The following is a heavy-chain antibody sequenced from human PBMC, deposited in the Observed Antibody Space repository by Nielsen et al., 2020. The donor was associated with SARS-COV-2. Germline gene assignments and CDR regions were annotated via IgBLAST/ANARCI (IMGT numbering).Heavy chain of an antibody. CDR2: IKQDGSEK. CDR3: ASLNHYYYYGMDV. J-gene: IGHJ6*02. Sequence: GGSLRLSCAASGFTFSSYWMSWVRQAPGKGLEWVANIKQDGSEKYYVDSVKGRFTISRDNAKNSLYLQMNSLRAEDTAVYYCASLNHYYYYGMDVWGQGTTVTVSS. CDR1: GFTFSSYW. V-gene: IGHV3-7*01.